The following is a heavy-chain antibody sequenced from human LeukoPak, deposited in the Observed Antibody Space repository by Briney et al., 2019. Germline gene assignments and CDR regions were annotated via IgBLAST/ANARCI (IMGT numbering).Heavy chain of an antibody. Sequence: GASVKVSCKASGYTFTGYYMHWVRQAPGQGLEWTGRINPNSGGTNYAQKLQGRVTMTTDTSTSTAYMELRSLRSDDTAVYYCARGPYYDYVWGSYRPPRFDYWGQGTLVTVSS. J-gene: IGHJ4*02. CDR2: INPNSGGT. V-gene: IGHV1-2*06. CDR3: ARGPYYDYVWGSYRPPRFDY. D-gene: IGHD3-16*02. CDR1: GYTFTGYY.